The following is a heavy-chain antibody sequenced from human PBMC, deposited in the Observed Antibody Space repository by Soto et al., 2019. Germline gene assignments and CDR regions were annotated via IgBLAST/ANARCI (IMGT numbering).Heavy chain of an antibody. J-gene: IGHJ4*02. CDR3: ARGGYCSGGSCYGYYFDY. CDR1: GFTFSSYS. V-gene: IGHV3-21*01. CDR2: ISSSSSYI. D-gene: IGHD2-15*01. Sequence: GGSLRLSCAASGFTFSSYSMNLVRQAPGKGLEWVSSISSSSSYINYADSVKGRFTISRDNAKNSLYLQMNSLRAEDTAVYYCARGGYCSGGSCYGYYFDYWGQGTLVTVSS.